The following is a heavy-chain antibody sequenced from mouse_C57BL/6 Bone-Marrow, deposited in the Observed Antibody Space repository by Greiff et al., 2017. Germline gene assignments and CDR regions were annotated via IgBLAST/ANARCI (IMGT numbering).Heavy chain of an antibody. CDR2: IRSGGSYT. D-gene: IGHD1-1*01. J-gene: IGHJ3*01. CDR1: GFTFSSYG. V-gene: IGHV5-6*01. CDR3: ARHSTVGFAY. Sequence: EVKVVESGGDLVKPGGSLKLSCAASGFTFSSYGMSWVRQTPDKRLEWVATIRSGGSYTYYPDSVKGRFTISRDNAKNTLYLQMSSLKSEDTAMYYGARHSTVGFAYWGQGTLVTVSA.